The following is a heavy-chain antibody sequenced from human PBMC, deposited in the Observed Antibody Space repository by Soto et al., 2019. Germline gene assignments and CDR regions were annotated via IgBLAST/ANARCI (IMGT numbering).Heavy chain of an antibody. CDR3: ARDPAATLPELGYFDY. Sequence: SQTLSLTCAISGDSVSSNSAAWNWIRQSPSRGLEWLGRTYYRSKWYNDYAVSVKSRITINPDTSKNQFSLQLNSVTPEDTAVYYCARDPAATLPELGYFDYWGQGTLVTVSS. CDR1: GDSVSSNSAA. D-gene: IGHD2-15*01. CDR2: TYYRSKWYN. J-gene: IGHJ4*02. V-gene: IGHV6-1*01.